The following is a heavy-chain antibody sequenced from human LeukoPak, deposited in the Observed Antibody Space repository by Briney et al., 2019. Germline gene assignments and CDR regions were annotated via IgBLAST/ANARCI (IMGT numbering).Heavy chain of an antibody. J-gene: IGHJ4*02. CDR3: ASRKLGNDY. Sequence: SETLSLTCTISGGSVSDYYWSWIRQSPGKGLEWIGYIYHTGSTSYSPSLKSRVTVSADTSQNQFSLKLSSVTAADTAVYYCASRKLGNDYWGQGTLVTVSS. CDR2: IYHTGST. V-gene: IGHV4-59*02. D-gene: IGHD7-27*01. CDR1: GGSVSDYY.